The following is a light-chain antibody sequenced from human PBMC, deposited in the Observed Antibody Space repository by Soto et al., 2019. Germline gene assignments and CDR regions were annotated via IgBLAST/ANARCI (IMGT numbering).Light chain of an antibody. CDR3: QQYGNLWT. CDR2: KAS. J-gene: IGKJ1*01. CDR1: QSINNY. Sequence: DIQLTQSPSTLSASVGDRVTISCRASQSINNYLAWYQQKPGKAPKLLIYKASTLGSGVRPTFSGSGSGTEYSLTISSQKPDDFATYFCQQYGNLWTCGQGTKVESK. V-gene: IGKV1-5*03.